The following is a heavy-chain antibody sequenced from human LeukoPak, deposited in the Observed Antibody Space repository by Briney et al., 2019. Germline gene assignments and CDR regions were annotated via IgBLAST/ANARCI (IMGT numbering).Heavy chain of an antibody. Sequence: GGSLRLSCAASGFTFSDYYMSWIRQAPGKGLEWVSYISSSGSTIYYADSVKGRFTNSRDNAKNSLYLQMNSLRAEDTAVYYCAKGDSSGWSAFDYWGQGTLVTVSS. V-gene: IGHV3-11*01. CDR1: GFTFSDYY. CDR3: AKGDSSGWSAFDY. CDR2: ISSSGSTI. J-gene: IGHJ4*02. D-gene: IGHD6-19*01.